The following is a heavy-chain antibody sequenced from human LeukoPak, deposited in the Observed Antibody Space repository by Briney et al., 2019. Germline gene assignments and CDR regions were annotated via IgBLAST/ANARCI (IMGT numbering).Heavy chain of an antibody. J-gene: IGHJ4*02. CDR1: GGSISSGGYY. Sequence: SQTLSLTCTVSGGSISSGGYYWSWIRQHPGKGLEWIGYIYYSGSTYYNPSLKSRVTKSVDTSKNQFSLKLSSVTAADTAVYYCASEMVVTALFDYWGQGTLVTVSS. D-gene: IGHD2-21*02. V-gene: IGHV4-31*03. CDR3: ASEMVVTALFDY. CDR2: IYYSGST.